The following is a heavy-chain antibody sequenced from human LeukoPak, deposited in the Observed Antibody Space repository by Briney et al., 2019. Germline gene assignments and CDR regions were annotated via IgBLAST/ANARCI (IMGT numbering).Heavy chain of an antibody. J-gene: IGHJ4*02. CDR3: ARADDFGDYDC. CDR1: GFTVSSKY. Sequence: GGSLRLSCAASGFTVSSKYTSWVRQAPGKGLEWVSIIYPGGTTYYADSVKGRFTISRDNSKNTVYLQMNSLKADDAAVYYCARADDFGDYDCWGQGTLVTVSS. CDR2: IYPGGTT. D-gene: IGHD4-17*01. V-gene: IGHV3-53*01.